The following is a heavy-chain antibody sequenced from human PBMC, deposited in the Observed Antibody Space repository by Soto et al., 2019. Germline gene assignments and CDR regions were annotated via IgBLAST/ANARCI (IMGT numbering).Heavy chain of an antibody. D-gene: IGHD3-3*01. CDR1: GFTFSSYG. V-gene: IGHV3-30*18. Sequence: QVQLVESGGGVVQPGRSLRLSCAASGFTFSSYGMHWVRQAPGKGLEWVAVISYDGSNKYYAESVKGRFTISRDNSKNTLYLQMNSLRAEDTAVYYCAKSKYYDFWSGYRSYYYYYGMDVWGQGTTVTVSS. CDR2: ISYDGSNK. CDR3: AKSKYYDFWSGYRSYYYYYGMDV. J-gene: IGHJ6*02.